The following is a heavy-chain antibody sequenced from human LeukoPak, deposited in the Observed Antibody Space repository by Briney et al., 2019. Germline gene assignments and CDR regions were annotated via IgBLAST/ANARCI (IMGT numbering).Heavy chain of an antibody. D-gene: IGHD3-10*01. J-gene: IGHJ4*02. Sequence: SETLSLTCTVSGGSISSSSYYWGWIRQPPGKGLEWIGYIYYSGSTNYNPSLKSRVTISVDTSKNQFSLKLSSVTAADTAVYYCARDGMVRGVDTWGQGTLVTVSS. CDR3: ARDGMVRGVDT. V-gene: IGHV4-61*01. CDR2: IYYSGST. CDR1: GGSISSSSYY.